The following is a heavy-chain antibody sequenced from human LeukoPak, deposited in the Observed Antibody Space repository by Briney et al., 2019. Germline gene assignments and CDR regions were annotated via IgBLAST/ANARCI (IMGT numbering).Heavy chain of an antibody. D-gene: IGHD3-9*01. Sequence: GSSVKVSCKASEGTFSSYAINWVRQAPGQGLEWMGGITPMFGTAKYAQKFQGRVTITADESTSTAYMELSSLRSEDTAVYYCARDSSEFRSLIFHWGQGTLVTVSS. CDR2: ITPMFGTA. CDR3: ARDSSEFRSLIFH. CDR1: EGTFSSYA. J-gene: IGHJ1*01. V-gene: IGHV1-69*01.